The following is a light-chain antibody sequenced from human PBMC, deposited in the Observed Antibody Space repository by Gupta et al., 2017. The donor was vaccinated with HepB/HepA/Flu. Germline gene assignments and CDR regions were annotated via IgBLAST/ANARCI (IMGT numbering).Light chain of an antibody. J-gene: IGLJ2*01. CDR1: NIGSKS. CDR2: DDA. Sequence: SYVLTQPPSVSVAPGKTARITCGGNNIGSKSVHWYQQSPAQAPVLVIYDDADRPSGIPERFSGSNSGNTATLTISGVEAGDEADYYCQPWHRTTDHRIFGGGTKLTVL. CDR3: QPWHRTTDHRI. V-gene: IGLV3-21*04.